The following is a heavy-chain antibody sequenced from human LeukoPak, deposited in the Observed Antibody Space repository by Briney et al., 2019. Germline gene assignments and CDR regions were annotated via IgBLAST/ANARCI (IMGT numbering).Heavy chain of an antibody. J-gene: IGHJ4*02. D-gene: IGHD3-3*01. V-gene: IGHV3-21*01. CDR2: ISSSSSYI. CDR3: ASLAFWSGYYSPHPPSDY. Sequence: PGGSLRLSCAASGFTFSSYSMNWVRQAPGKGLEWVSSISSSSSYIYYADSVKGRFTISRDNAKNSLYLQMNSLRAEDTAVYYCASLAFWSGYYSPHPPSDYWGQGTLVTVSS. CDR1: GFTFSSYS.